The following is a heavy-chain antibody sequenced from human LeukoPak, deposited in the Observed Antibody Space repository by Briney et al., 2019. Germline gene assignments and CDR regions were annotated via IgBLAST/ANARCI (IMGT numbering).Heavy chain of an antibody. CDR3: ARHGKRWLQFWSLVGYFDY. D-gene: IGHD5-24*01. J-gene: IGHJ4*02. CDR1: GYTFTGYY. Sequence: ASVKVSCKASGYTFTGYYMHWVRQAPGQGLEWMGWINPNSGGTDYAQKFQGRVTMTRDTSISTAYMELSRLRSDDTAVYYCARHGKRWLQFWSLVGYFDYWGQGTLVTVSS. V-gene: IGHV1-2*02. CDR2: INPNSGGT.